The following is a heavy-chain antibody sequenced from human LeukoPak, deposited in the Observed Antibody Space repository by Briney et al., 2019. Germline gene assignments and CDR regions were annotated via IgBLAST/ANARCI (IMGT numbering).Heavy chain of an antibody. J-gene: IGHJ4*02. V-gene: IGHV3-21*01. Sequence: GGSLRLSCAASGFSFSSHSMNWVRQAPGGGLEWVSIITSSSTYIDYADSVRGRFTISRDDAKNSLFLQMNSLRAEDTALYYCARGSGSSAWLIDYWGQGALVTVSS. CDR2: ITSSSTYI. CDR1: GFSFSSHS. CDR3: ARGSGSSAWLIDY. D-gene: IGHD1-26*01.